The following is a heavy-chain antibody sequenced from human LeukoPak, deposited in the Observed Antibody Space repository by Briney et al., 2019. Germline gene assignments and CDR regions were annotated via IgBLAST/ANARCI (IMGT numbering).Heavy chain of an antibody. D-gene: IGHD3-10*01. CDR2: IYTSGST. V-gene: IGHV4-4*07. CDR3: ARDLLLWFGESPGYAFDI. CDR1: GASISSWY. Sequence: PSETLSLTCSVSGASISSWYWSWIRQPAGKGLEWIGHIYTSGSTNYNPSLKSRVTMSVDTSKNQFSLKLSSVTAADTAVYYCARDLLLWFGESPGYAFDIWGQGTMVTVSS. J-gene: IGHJ3*02.